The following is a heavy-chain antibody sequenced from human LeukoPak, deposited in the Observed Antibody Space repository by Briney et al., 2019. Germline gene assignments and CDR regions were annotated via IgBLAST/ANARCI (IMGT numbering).Heavy chain of an antibody. J-gene: IGHJ6*02. CDR3: ARAGPDYGDYGMDV. Sequence: ASVKVSCKASGYTFTSYGISWVRQAPGQGLEWMGWISAYNGNTNYAQKLQGRVTMTTDTSTSTAYMEPRSLRSDDTAVYYCARAGPDYGDYGMDVWGQGTTVTVSS. CDR1: GYTFTSYG. V-gene: IGHV1-18*01. D-gene: IGHD4-17*01. CDR2: ISAYNGNT.